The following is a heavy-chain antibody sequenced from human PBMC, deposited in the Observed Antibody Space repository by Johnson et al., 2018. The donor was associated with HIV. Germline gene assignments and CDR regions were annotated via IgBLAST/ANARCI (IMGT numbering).Heavy chain of an antibody. CDR3: ARDPSLPHVSIAADAFDI. Sequence: VQLVESGGGLVQPGGSLRLSCAASGITVGTNYMSWVRQAPGKGLEWVSVIFSVGDVYYADSVKGRFTISRDNSKNMVYLQMNSLRAEDTAVYFCARDPSLPHVSIAADAFDIWGQGTMVPVSS. J-gene: IGHJ3*02. D-gene: IGHD2-21*01. V-gene: IGHV3-66*02. CDR1: GITVGTNY. CDR2: IFSVGDV.